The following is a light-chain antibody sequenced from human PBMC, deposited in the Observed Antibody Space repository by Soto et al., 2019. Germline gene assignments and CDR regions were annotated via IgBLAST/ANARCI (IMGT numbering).Light chain of an antibody. CDR2: SNN. Sequence: QSVLTQPPAASGTPRQRVTISCSGSSSNIGTKTVNWYQQVPGTAPKVLIYSNNQRPSGVPDRFSGSKSGASASLSISGLQSEDEADYYCAAWDDSLNGHVVVGGGTKLTV. V-gene: IGLV1-44*01. CDR1: SSNIGTKT. J-gene: IGLJ2*01. CDR3: AAWDDSLNGHVV.